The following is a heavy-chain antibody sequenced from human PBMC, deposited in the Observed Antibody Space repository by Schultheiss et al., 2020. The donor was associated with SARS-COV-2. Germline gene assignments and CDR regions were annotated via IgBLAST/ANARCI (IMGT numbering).Heavy chain of an antibody. Sequence: GGSLRLSCAASGFTFSSYEMNWVRQAPGKGLEWVSYISSSGSTIYYADSVKGRFTISRDNANNSLYLQMNSVRAEDTAVYYCARDSGGTARPHPDWFDPWGQGTLVTVAS. D-gene: IGHD6-6*01. CDR3: ARDSGGTARPHPDWFDP. J-gene: IGHJ5*02. CDR1: GFTFSSYE. CDR2: ISSSGSTI. V-gene: IGHV3-48*03.